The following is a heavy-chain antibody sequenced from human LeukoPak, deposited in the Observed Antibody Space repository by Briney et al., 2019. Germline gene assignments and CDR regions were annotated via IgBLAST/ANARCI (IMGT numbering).Heavy chain of an antibody. D-gene: IGHD1-26*01. Sequence: TGGSLKISCKGSGYSFANYWIYWVRQMPGKGLEWMGRIDPSDSYTNYSPSFQGHVTISADKSISTAFLQWSSLKASDTAMYYCARQGAFDYWGQGTLVTVSS. V-gene: IGHV5-10-1*01. CDR3: ARQGAFDY. CDR1: GYSFANYW. CDR2: IDPSDSYT. J-gene: IGHJ4*02.